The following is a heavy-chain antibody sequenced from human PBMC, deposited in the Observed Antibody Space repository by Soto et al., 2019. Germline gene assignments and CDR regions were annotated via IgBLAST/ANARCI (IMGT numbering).Heavy chain of an antibody. CDR2: IYYTGAT. Sequence: QVQLRESGPGLVEASGTLSLTCEVSTGSISSGNWWSWVRQPPGKGLEWIGEIYYTGATNYNPSLKSRITMTIDKYTAHFSLSLRSATAADTAVYYCARVFSSGSGWMYYFDFWGQGTLVSVSS. J-gene: IGHJ4*02. CDR1: TGSISSGNW. V-gene: IGHV4-4*02. CDR3: ARVFSSGSGWMYYFDF. D-gene: IGHD6-25*01.